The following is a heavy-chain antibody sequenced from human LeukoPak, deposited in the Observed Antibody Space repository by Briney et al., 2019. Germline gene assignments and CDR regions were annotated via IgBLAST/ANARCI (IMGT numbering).Heavy chain of an antibody. CDR2: INTDGTVT. Sequence: GGSLRLSGAASGFTFSKYGMLSVRQAPGKGLESGSRINTDGTVTTYADSVKGRFTVSRDNADNTMFLQMNSVRDEDTAVYYCATKQWLAPPPDSWGQGTPVTVSS. J-gene: IGHJ4*02. CDR1: GFTFSKYG. D-gene: IGHD6-19*01. CDR3: ATKQWLAPPPDS. V-gene: IGHV3-74*01.